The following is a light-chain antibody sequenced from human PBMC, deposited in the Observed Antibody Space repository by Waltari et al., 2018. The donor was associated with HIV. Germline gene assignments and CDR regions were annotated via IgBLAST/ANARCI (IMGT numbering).Light chain of an antibody. J-gene: IGLJ2*01. V-gene: IGLV1-51*01. Sequence: QPVLTQPPSVSAAPGRSVTITCSGSPPNIETNYVSWYQQIPGTAPKLLIYDNNKRPSGIPERFSGSKSATSATLGITGLQTGDETEYFCGTWDSSLNTPVFGGGSRLTVL. CDR2: DNN. CDR1: PPNIETNY. CDR3: GTWDSSLNTPV.